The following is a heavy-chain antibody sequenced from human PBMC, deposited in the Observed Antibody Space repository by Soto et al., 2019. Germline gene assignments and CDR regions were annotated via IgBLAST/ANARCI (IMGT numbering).Heavy chain of an antibody. CDR1: EFTVSSNY. CDR3: ATALFWPGYFDL. D-gene: IGHD2-21*01. J-gene: IGHJ2*01. CDR2: IFRDGNT. Sequence: EVQLVESGGDLIQAGGSLRLSCAASEFTVSSNYMTWVRQAPGKGLECVSAIFRDGNTYYEGSVKGRFTISRDNSKNTVCLQMDSRRAEDTAVYYCATALFWPGYFDLWGRGTLVTVSS. V-gene: IGHV3-53*01.